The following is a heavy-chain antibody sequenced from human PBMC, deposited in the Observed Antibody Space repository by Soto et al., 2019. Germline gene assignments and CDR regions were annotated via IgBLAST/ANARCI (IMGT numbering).Heavy chain of an antibody. J-gene: IGHJ4*02. Sequence: QVQLVQSGAEVKRPGASVKVCCKASGYSFTSTGISWVRQAPGQGPEWMGWTSTFNGEAKYAQKLQGRVTMTTDTSTTTAYMELRSLTSDDTAVYYCARDLDGSGSYFTDYWGQGTLVTVAS. D-gene: IGHD3-10*01. CDR2: TSTFNGEA. CDR1: GYSFTSTG. CDR3: ARDLDGSGSYFTDY. V-gene: IGHV1-18*01.